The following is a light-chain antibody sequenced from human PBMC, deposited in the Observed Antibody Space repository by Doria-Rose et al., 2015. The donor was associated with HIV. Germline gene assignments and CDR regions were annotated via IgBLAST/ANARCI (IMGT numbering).Light chain of an antibody. J-gene: IGLJ1*01. Sequence: QPVLTQPPSVSGAPGQRVAISCTGSSSNIGAGFDVNWYQQFPGTAPKLLIHGNTNRPSGVLDRFSGSKSGTSASLAISGLRAEDEADYYCQSYDSRLSVYVFGTGTKVTVL. V-gene: IGLV1-40*01. CDR1: SSNIGAGFD. CDR2: GNT. CDR3: QSYDSRLSVYV.